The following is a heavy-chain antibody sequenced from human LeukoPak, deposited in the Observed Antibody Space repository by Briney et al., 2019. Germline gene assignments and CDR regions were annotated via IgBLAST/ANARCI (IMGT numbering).Heavy chain of an antibody. J-gene: IGHJ4*02. CDR1: GGAISSYY. D-gene: IGHD6-19*01. Sequence: PSETLSLTCTVSGGAISSYYWSWVRQPPGKGLEWIGYIYYSGSTNYNPSLKSRVTISLDTSKNQFSLKLSSVTAADTAVYYCARGSGSSGKIDYWGQGTLVTVSS. CDR2: IYYSGST. CDR3: ARGSGSSGKIDY. V-gene: IGHV4-59*01.